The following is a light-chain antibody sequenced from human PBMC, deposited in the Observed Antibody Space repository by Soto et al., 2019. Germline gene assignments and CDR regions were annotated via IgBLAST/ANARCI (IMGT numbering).Light chain of an antibody. Sequence: QSVLTQPASVSGSPGQSITISCTGTSSEVGSYNLVSWYQQHPGKAPKLMIYEVTKRPSGVSNRFSGSSSGDTASLTISGLQAEDEADYYCCSYECSSHYVVGTGTKVTV. CDR3: CSYECSSHYV. V-gene: IGLV2-23*02. CDR2: EVT. J-gene: IGLJ1*01. CDR1: SSEVGSYNL.